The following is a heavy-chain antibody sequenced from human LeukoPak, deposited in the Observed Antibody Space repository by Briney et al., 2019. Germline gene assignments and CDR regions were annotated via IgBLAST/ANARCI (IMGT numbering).Heavy chain of an antibody. J-gene: IGHJ4*02. Sequence: GRSLRLSCAASGFTFSSYSIHWVRQAPGKGLEWVAVIWSDGSKKYYADSMKGRFTISRDNSKNTLYLQVDSLRAEDTAVYYCARDGSSHWELDYWGQGTLVTVSS. CDR3: ARDGSSHWELDY. CDR1: GFTFSSYS. D-gene: IGHD2-15*01. CDR2: IWSDGSKK. V-gene: IGHV3-33*01.